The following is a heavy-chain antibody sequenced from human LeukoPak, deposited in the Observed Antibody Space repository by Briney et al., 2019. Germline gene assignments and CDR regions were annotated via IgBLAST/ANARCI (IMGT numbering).Heavy chain of an antibody. D-gene: IGHD3-10*01. V-gene: IGHV3-30*18. J-gene: IGHJ4*02. Sequence: GRSLRLSCAASGFTFSSYGMHWVRQAPGKGLEWVAVISYDGSNKYYADSVKGRFTISRDNSKNTLYLQMNSLRAEDTAVYYCAKVGSGSESWGQGTLVTVSS. CDR1: GFTFSSYG. CDR3: AKVGSGSES. CDR2: ISYDGSNK.